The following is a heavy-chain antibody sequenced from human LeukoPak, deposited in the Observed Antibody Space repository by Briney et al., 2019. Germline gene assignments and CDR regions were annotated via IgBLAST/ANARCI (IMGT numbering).Heavy chain of an antibody. V-gene: IGHV3-48*03. CDR1: GFIFKSYE. CDR2: SSSSGTTT. CDR3: ARGTSTIDY. J-gene: IGHJ4*02. D-gene: IGHD5/OR15-5a*01. Sequence: PGGSLRLSCAASGFIFKSYEMNWVRQAPGKGLEWISYSSSSGTTTHYADSVKGRFTMSRDNAESSLYLQMNSLRAEDTAVYYCARGTSTIDYWGQGTLVTVSS.